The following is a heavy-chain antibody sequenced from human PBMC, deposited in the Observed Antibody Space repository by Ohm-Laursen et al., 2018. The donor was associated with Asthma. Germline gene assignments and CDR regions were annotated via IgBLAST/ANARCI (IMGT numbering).Heavy chain of an antibody. J-gene: IGHJ6*02. CDR2: IYYSGST. CDR1: GGSISSYY. D-gene: IGHD7-27*01. CDR3: ARGSGYYGMDV. Sequence: SETLSLTWTVSGGSISSYYWSWIRQPPGKGLEWIGYIYYSGSTNYNPSLKSRVTISVDTSKNQFSLKLSSVTAADTAVYYCARGSGYYGMDVWGQGTTVTVSS. V-gene: IGHV4-59*01.